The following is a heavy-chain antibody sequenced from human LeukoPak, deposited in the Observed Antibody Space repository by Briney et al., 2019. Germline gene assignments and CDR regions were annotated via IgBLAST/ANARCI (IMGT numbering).Heavy chain of an antibody. CDR2: IYTNGIT. J-gene: IGHJ3*02. Sequence: SETLSLTCTVSGDSISDYYWSWIRQPAGKGLELIGRIYTNGITNYNPSLKSRVTASVDTSKNQLSLRLSSVTAADTAVYYCARGVMTAIFAFDIWGQGTMVTVSS. D-gene: IGHD2-21*02. CDR1: GDSISDYY. V-gene: IGHV4-4*07. CDR3: ARGVMTAIFAFDI.